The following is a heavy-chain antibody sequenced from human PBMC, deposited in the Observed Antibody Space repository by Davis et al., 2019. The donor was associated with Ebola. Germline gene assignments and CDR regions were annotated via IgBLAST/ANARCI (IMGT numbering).Heavy chain of an antibody. Sequence: SETLSLTCTVSGGSISSYYWSWIRQPPGKGLELIGYIYYSGSTNYNPSLKSRVTISVDTSKNQFSLKLSSVTAADTAVYDCAREPNGDYDAFDIWGQGTMVTVSS. D-gene: IGHD4-17*01. V-gene: IGHV4-59*01. CDR1: GGSISSYY. CDR2: IYYSGST. J-gene: IGHJ3*02. CDR3: AREPNGDYDAFDI.